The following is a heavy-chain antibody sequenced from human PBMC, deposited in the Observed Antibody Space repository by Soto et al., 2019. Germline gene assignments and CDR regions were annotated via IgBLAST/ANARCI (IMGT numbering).Heavy chain of an antibody. CDR2: ISYDGSKK. CDR3: AKDRVESGLGEVDY. V-gene: IGHV3-30*18. CDR1: GYTFSRHG. Sequence: QVQLVESGGGVVQPGRSLRLSCAASGYTFSRHGMHWVRQAPGKGLEWVAVISYDGSKKYYEDSVKGRFTISRDNSKNTLYLQVNSPRAEDTAVYYCAKDRVESGLGEVDYWGQGTLVTVSS. D-gene: IGHD3-16*01. J-gene: IGHJ4*02.